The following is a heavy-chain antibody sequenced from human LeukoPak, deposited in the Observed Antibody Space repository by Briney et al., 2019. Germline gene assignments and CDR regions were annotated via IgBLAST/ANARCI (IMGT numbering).Heavy chain of an antibody. J-gene: IGHJ4*02. V-gene: IGHV1-69*02. CDR3: ARALDYGDPPRAL. D-gene: IGHD4-17*01. CDR2: IIPILGIA. CDR1: GGTFSSYT. Sequence: SVKVSCKASGGTFSSYTISWVRQAPGQGLEWMGRIIPILGIANYAQKFQGRVTITADKSTSTAYMELSSLRSEDTAVYYCARALDYGDPPRALWGQGTLVTVSS.